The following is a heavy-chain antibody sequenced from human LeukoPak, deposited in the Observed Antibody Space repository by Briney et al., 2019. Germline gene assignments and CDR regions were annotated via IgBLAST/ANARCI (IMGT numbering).Heavy chain of an antibody. CDR3: SSQISRGGN. J-gene: IGHJ4*02. CDR2: ITPDGSST. CDR1: GFSFSTYW. V-gene: IGHV3-74*01. Sequence: GGSLRLSCAASGFSFSTYWMHWVRQVPGKGPEWVSHITPDGSSTNYADSVKGRFTISRDDAKNTLYLQMNSLRAEDTAVYYCSSQISRGGNWGQGTLVTVSS. D-gene: IGHD3-16*01.